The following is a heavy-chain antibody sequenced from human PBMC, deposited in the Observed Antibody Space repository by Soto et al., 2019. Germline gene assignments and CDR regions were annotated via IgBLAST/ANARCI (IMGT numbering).Heavy chain of an antibody. D-gene: IGHD4-17*01. CDR3: TRGIYDYGDYAGFDF. V-gene: IGHV3-74*01. CDR2: LNSDGRFT. CDR1: EFTCSRYS. Sequence: GGYLSLYCAASEFTCSRYSLQWVCHGPRKGLEWKTRLNSDGRFTSYADSVKGRFTGSRDNAKNTVYLQMNSLRVEDTVLYYCTRGIYDYGDYAGFDFWGQGTLVTVSS. J-gene: IGHJ4*02.